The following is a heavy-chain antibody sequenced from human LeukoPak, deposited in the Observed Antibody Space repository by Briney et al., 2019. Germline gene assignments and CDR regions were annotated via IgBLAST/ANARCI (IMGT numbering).Heavy chain of an antibody. D-gene: IGHD3-10*01. J-gene: IGHJ6*02. CDR2: ISSSSSTI. V-gene: IGHV3-48*01. CDR3: ARDHYFSPGITMVRGSYGMDV. CDR1: GFTFSGYS. Sequence: GGSLRLSCAASGFTFSGYSMNAVRPAPGKGLEWVSYISSSSSTIYYADSVKVRSTISRDNAKNSLYLQMNSLRAEDTAVYYCARDHYFSPGITMVRGSYGMDVWGQGTTVTVSS.